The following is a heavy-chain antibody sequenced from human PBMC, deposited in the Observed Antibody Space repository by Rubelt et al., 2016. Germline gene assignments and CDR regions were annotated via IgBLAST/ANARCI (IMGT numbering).Heavy chain of an antibody. J-gene: IGHJ4*02. CDR1: GFTFSSYG. Sequence: QVHLVESGGGVVQPGRSLRLSCAASGFTFSSYGLHWVRQAPGKGLGWVAVIWYDGSNKYSVDSVKGRFTISRDNAKKSLYLQMNSLRVEDTAVYYCATHLSRWGPFDYWGQGTLVTVSS. D-gene: IGHD3-16*01. CDR3: ATHLSRWGPFDY. CDR2: IWYDGSNK. V-gene: IGHV3-33*03.